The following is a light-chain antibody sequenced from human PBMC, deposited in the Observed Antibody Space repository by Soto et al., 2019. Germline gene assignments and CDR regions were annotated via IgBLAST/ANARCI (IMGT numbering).Light chain of an antibody. CDR2: GAS. Sequence: EIVLTQSPGSLSLSPGERATLSCRASQSVSSTFFAWYQQRPGQAPRLLMYGASSRATGIPERFSGSGSGTDLTLTISRLEPEDFAVYYCQQFDSSVTFGQGTKVEI. J-gene: IGKJ1*01. V-gene: IGKV3-20*01. CDR1: QSVSSTF. CDR3: QQFDSSVT.